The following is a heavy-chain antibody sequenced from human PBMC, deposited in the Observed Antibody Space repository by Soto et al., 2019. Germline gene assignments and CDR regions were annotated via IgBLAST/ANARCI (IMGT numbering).Heavy chain of an antibody. Sequence: QSQTLSITCAISGDSVSSNSAAWNWIRQSPSRGLEWMGRTYYRSKWYNDYAVSVKSRITINPDTSKNQFSLQLNSVTPEDTAVYYCARGPYDSSGYYFDYWGQGTLVTVSS. D-gene: IGHD3-22*01. CDR2: TYYRSKWYN. J-gene: IGHJ4*02. CDR3: ARGPYDSSGYYFDY. CDR1: GDSVSSNSAA. V-gene: IGHV6-1*01.